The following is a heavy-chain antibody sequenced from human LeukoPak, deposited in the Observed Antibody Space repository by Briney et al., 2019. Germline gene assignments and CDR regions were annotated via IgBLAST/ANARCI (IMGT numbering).Heavy chain of an antibody. CDR2: VYHSGTT. CDR1: GDSINSGEHY. J-gene: IGHJ4*02. D-gene: IGHD2-15*01. Sequence: SETLSLTCTVSGDSINSGEHYWSWIPQPPGKGLEWIGHVYHSGTTYYNPSVKSRMTISVDTSKNQFSLNLRSVTAVDTAVYYCARVQYCSGGSCHNLRLFDQWGQGTLVTVSS. CDR3: ARVQYCSGGSCHNLRLFDQ. V-gene: IGHV4-30-4*08.